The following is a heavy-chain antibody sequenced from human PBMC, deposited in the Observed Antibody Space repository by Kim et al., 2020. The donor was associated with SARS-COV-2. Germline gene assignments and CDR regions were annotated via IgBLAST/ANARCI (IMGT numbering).Heavy chain of an antibody. Sequence: GGSLRLSCAASGFTFDDYGLSWVRQAPGKGLEWVSGISRNGGSTVYADSVKGRFTISRDNPKNSLYLQMNSLRAEDTALYHCARDYDGSGTHWFDPWGQGTLVTVSS. CDR3: ARDYDGSGTHWFDP. CDR1: GFTFDDYG. CDR2: ISRNGGST. V-gene: IGHV3-20*01. D-gene: IGHD3-10*01. J-gene: IGHJ5*02.